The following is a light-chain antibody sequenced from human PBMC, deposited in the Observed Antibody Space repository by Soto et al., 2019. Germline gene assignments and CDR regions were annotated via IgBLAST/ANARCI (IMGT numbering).Light chain of an antibody. J-gene: IGKJ5*01. CDR1: RSVANSY. Sequence: EIVLTQSPGTLSLSPGERATLSCRASRSVANSYLAWYQQKPGQAPRLLIYGASSRATGIPDRLSGSGSGTDFTLTISRLEPEDSAVYYCQQYGSSPPITFGQGTRLEI. V-gene: IGKV3-20*01. CDR3: QQYGSSPPIT. CDR2: GAS.